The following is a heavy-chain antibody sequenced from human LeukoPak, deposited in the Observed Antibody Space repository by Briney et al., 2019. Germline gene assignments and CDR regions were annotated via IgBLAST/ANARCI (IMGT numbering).Heavy chain of an antibody. CDR2: IYPSGST. Sequence: SETQSLTCTVSGGSISSYYWTWIRQPAGKGREWIGRIYPSGSTNYNPSLKSRVTMSVDTSKNQFSLKLNSVTAADTAAYYCARENSGSYRQFDYWGQGTLVTVSS. CDR1: GGSISSYY. D-gene: IGHD1-26*01. V-gene: IGHV4-4*07. J-gene: IGHJ4*02. CDR3: ARENSGSYRQFDY.